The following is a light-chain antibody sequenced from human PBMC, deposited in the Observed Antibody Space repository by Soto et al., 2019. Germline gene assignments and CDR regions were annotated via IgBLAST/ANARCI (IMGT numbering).Light chain of an antibody. CDR2: DVS. V-gene: IGLV2-14*03. CDR3: SSYTRSGAV. J-gene: IGLJ2*01. CDR1: SSDVGDRKF. Sequence: QSALTQPASVSGSPGQSTAISCTGPSSDVGDRKFVSWYQHHPGKAPKLIIFDVSHRPSGVSNRVSGSNSGDTASLTISGLQAEDEADYCCSSYTRSGAVFGGGTKLTVL.